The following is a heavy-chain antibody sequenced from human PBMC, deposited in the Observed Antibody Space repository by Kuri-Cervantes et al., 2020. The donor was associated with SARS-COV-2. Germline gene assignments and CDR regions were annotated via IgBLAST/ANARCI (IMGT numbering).Heavy chain of an antibody. D-gene: IGHD5-12*01. J-gene: IGHJ4*02. Sequence: ASVKVSCKASGYTFTSYAMHWVRQAPGQRLEWMGWINAGNGNTKYSQKFQGRVTITRDTSASTAYMELSSLRSEDTTVYYCARAEWLRWAKVFDYWGQGTLVTVSS. CDR1: GYTFTSYA. V-gene: IGHV1-3*01. CDR3: ARAEWLRWAKVFDY. CDR2: INAGNGNT.